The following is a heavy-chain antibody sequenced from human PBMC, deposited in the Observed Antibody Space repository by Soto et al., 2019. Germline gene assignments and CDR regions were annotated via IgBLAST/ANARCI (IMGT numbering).Heavy chain of an antibody. CDR3: AKDTRYCSGGSCYSEVGY. V-gene: IGHV3-23*01. CDR1: GFTFSSYA. CDR2: ISGSGGST. Sequence: VQLLESGGGLVQPGGSLRLSCAASGFTFSSYAMSWVRQAPGKGLEWVSAISGSGGSTYYADSVKGRFTISRDNSKNTLYLQMNSLRAEDTAVYYCAKDTRYCSGGSCYSEVGYWGQGTLVTVSS. D-gene: IGHD2-15*01. J-gene: IGHJ4*02.